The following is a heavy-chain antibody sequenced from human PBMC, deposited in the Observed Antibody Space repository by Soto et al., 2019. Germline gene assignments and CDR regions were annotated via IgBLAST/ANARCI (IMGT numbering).Heavy chain of an antibody. J-gene: IGHJ3*02. CDR1: GGTFSSYT. V-gene: IGHV1-69*02. Sequence: EASVKVSCKASGGTFSSYTISWVRQAPGQGLEWMGRIIPILGIANYAQKFQGRVTITADKSTSTAYMELSSLRSEDTAVYYCARGVAVAGTLGDAFDIWGQGTMVTVSS. D-gene: IGHD6-19*01. CDR2: IIPILGIA. CDR3: ARGVAVAGTLGDAFDI.